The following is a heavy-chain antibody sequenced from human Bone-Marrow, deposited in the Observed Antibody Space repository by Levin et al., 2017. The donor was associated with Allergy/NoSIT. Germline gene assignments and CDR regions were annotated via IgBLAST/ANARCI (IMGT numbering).Heavy chain of an antibody. Sequence: GGSLRLSCAASGFTFSSYAMHWVRQAPGKGLEYVSAISSNGGSTYYANSVKGRFTISRDNSKNTLYLQMGSLRAEDMAVYYCARDRWGLVKGYYYMDVWGKGTTVTVSS. CDR3: ARDRWGLVKGYYYMDV. CDR2: ISSNGGST. V-gene: IGHV3-64*01. CDR1: GFTFSSYA. J-gene: IGHJ6*03. D-gene: IGHD4-23*01.